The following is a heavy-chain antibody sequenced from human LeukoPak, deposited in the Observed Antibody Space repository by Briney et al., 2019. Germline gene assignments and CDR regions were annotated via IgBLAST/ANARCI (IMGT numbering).Heavy chain of an antibody. CDR2: IKQGGSEK. CDR3: ARDSGRRQWLVRGYFDY. V-gene: IGHV3-7*01. J-gene: IGHJ4*02. CDR1: GFTFSSYW. Sequence: GGSLRLSCAASGFTFSSYWMSWVRQAPGKGLEWVANIKQGGSEKYYVDSVKGRFTISRDNAKNSLYLQMNSLRAEDTAVYYCARDSGRRQWLVRGYFDYWGQGTLVTVSS. D-gene: IGHD6-19*01.